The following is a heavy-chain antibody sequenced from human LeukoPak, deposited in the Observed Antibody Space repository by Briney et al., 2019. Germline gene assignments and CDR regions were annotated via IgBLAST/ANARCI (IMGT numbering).Heavy chain of an antibody. D-gene: IGHD3-10*01. CDR1: ERTIGGYG. V-gene: IGHV1-69*05. CDR2: IIPIFGTA. J-gene: IGHJ4*02. CDR3: ARGYGSGSYYTHLDY. Sequence: KLANKLLERTIGGYGMSGDLGARGNGIKRMEGIIPIFGTANYAQKFQGRVTITTDESTSTAYMELSSLRSEDTAVYYCARGYGSGSYYTHLDYWGQGTLVTVSS.